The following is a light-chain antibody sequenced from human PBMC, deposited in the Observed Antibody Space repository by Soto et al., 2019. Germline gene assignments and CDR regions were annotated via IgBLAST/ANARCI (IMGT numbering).Light chain of an antibody. J-gene: IGLJ1*01. V-gene: IGLV2-11*01. CDR1: SSDFGGYNY. CDR3: CSYAGNYV. Sequence: QSALTQPRSVSGSPGQSVTISCTGTSSDFGGYNYVSWYQQHPGNAPKLMIYDVTKRPSGVPDRFSGSKSGNTASLTISGLQAEDEADYYCCSYAGNYVFGTGTKLTVL. CDR2: DVT.